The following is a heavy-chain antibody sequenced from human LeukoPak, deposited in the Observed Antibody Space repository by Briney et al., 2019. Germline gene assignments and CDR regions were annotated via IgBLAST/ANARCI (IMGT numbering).Heavy chain of an antibody. V-gene: IGHV4-4*07. CDR3: ARAPSGCGGTCPSDH. CDR2: IHDNGDS. CDR1: GGSISNYF. Sequence: SETLSLTCTVSGGSISNYFWSWIRQPAGKGLEWIGRIHDNGDSNHNPSLKSRVTMSLDTSMNQVSLMLASVTAADTAVYYCARAPSGCGGTCPSDHRGPGTQVTVSS. D-gene: IGHD2-15*01. J-gene: IGHJ4*02.